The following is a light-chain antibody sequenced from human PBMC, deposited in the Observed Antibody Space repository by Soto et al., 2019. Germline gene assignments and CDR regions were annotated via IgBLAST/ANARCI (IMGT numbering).Light chain of an antibody. CDR3: QQYNNWPYT. V-gene: IGKV3-15*01. CDR1: QSISSN. Sequence: EIVMTQSPATLSVSPGERATLSCRASQSISSNLAWYQQKPGQAPRLLIHGASTRAAGIPARFSGSGSGTDFTLTISSLQSEDFAVYSCQQYNNWPYTFGQGTKLEI. J-gene: IGKJ2*01. CDR2: GAS.